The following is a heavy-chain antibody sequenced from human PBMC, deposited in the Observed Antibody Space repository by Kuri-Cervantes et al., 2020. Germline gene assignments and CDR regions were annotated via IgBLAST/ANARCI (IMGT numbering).Heavy chain of an antibody. CDR3: ARLVDPSSYYSFDY. Sequence: WGTLRLTCTISGGSISSSRYYWGWIRQPPGKGLEWIGCIYYSGSTNYNPSLKSRVTISVDTSKNQFSLKLSSVTAADTAVYYCARLVDPSSYYSFDYWGQGTLVTVSS. V-gene: IGHV4-39*07. CDR2: IYYSGST. D-gene: IGHD3-22*01. J-gene: IGHJ4*02. CDR1: GGSISSSRYY.